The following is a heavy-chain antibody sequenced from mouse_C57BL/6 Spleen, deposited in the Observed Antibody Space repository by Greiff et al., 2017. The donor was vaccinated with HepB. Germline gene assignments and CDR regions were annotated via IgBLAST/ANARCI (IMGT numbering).Heavy chain of an antibody. J-gene: IGHJ4*01. CDR1: GFTFSSYA. CDR3: ARDTDDYDYYAMDY. CDR2: ISDGGSYT. Sequence: EVKLVESGGGLVKPGGSLKLSCAASGFTFSSYAMSWVRQTPEKRLEWVATISDGGSYTYYPDNVKGRFTISRDNAKNNLYLQMSHLKSEDTAMYYCARDTDDYDYYAMDYWGQGTSVTVSS. V-gene: IGHV5-4*01. D-gene: IGHD2-4*01.